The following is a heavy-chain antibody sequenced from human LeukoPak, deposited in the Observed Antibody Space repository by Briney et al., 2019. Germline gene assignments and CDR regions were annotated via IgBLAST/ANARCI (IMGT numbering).Heavy chain of an antibody. J-gene: IGHJ4*02. CDR1: GGTFSSYA. D-gene: IGHD1-26*01. V-gene: IGHV1-69*05. CDR2: IIPIFGTA. CDR3: ARSIFLVGAPTFDY. Sequence: ASVKVSCKASGGTFSSYAISWVRQAPGQGLEWMGGIIPIFGTANYAQQCPGRVTIPTDESTSTAYMELSSLRSEDTAVYYCARSIFLVGAPTFDYWGQGTLVTVSS.